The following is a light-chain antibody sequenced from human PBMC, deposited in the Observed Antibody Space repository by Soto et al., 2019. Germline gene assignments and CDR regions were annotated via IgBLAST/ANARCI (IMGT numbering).Light chain of an antibody. J-gene: IGKJ1*01. CDR3: QQSYSVPWT. Sequence: DIQMTQSPSSLSASVGDRVTITCRASQSISTYLNWYQQKPGKAPDLLIYGAYSLQSGVPSRFSGSGSGTDFTLTISSLQPEDFATYYCQQSYSVPWTFGQGTKVEIK. CDR1: QSISTY. V-gene: IGKV1-39*01. CDR2: GAY.